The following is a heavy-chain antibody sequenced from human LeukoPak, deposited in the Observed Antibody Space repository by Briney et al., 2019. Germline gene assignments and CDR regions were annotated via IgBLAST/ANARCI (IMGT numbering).Heavy chain of an antibody. V-gene: IGHV3-53*01. CDR1: GFTFSSYA. D-gene: IGHD3-10*02. J-gene: IGHJ6*03. Sequence: GGSLRLSCAASGFTFSSYAMSWVRQAPGKGLEWVSVIYSGGSTYYADSVKGRFTISRDNSKNTLYLQMNTLSAEDTAVYFCARAWSGGSAMDVWGKGTTVTISS. CDR2: IYSGGST. CDR3: ARAWSGGSAMDV.